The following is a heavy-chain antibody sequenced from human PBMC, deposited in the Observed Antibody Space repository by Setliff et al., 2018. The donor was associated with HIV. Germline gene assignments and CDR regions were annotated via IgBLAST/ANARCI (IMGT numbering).Heavy chain of an antibody. V-gene: IGHV1-2*02. J-gene: IGHJ5*02. D-gene: IGHD6-13*01. CDR2: INPYSGGT. CDR3: ARERSSTLRWFDP. Sequence: ASVKVSCKASGYTFSDYYMHWVRRAPGQGLEWIGWINPYSGGTNYERKFQGRVTMTRDTSISTAYMELSRLRSDDTAVYYCARERSSTLRWFDPWGQGTLVTVSS. CDR1: GYTFSDYY.